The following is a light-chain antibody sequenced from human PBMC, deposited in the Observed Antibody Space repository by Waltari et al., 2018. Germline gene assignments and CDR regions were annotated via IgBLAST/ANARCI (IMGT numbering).Light chain of an antibody. CDR1: SSDVGAYNY. V-gene: IGLV2-14*03. CDR3: SSYISSSTLEL. J-gene: IGLJ2*01. Sequence: SALTQPASVSGSPGQSITISCTGTSSDVGAYNYGSWYQQHPGKAPKLMIFDVSNRASGVSNRISGSKSGNTASLTICRLQAEDEADYYCSSYISSSTLELFGGGTSLT. CDR2: DVS.